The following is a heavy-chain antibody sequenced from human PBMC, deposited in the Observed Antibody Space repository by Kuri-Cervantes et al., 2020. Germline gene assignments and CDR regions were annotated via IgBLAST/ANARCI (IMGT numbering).Heavy chain of an antibody. D-gene: IGHD4-17*01. CDR2: INAGNGNT. V-gene: IGHV1-3*01. CDR3: ARAGDYSYYYYYMDV. Sequence: ASVKVSCKASGYTFTGYAMHWVRQAPGQRLEWMGWINAGNGNTKYSQKFQGRVTMTRDTSKSTAYMELSSLRSEDTAVYYCARAGDYSYYYYYMDVWGKGTTVTVSS. CDR1: GYTFTGYA. J-gene: IGHJ6*03.